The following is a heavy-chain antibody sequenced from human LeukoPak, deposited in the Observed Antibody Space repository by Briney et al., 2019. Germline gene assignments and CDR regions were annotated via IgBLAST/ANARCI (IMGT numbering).Heavy chain of an antibody. CDR1: GGSISSYY. CDR2: ISYSGST. CDR3: AREPGFDSSGYLNWFDP. V-gene: IGHV4-59*01. Sequence: PSETLSLTCTVSGGSISSYYWSWIRQPPGRGLEWIACISYSGSTKYNPSLKSRVTISVDTSKNQLSLKLSSVTAADTAVYYCAREPGFDSSGYLNWFDPWGQGTLVTVSS. J-gene: IGHJ5*02. D-gene: IGHD3-22*01.